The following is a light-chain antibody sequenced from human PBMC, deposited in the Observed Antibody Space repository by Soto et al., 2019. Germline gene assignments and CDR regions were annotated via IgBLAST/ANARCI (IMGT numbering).Light chain of an antibody. CDR1: SSNIGSNP. J-gene: IGLJ3*02. CDR3: ATWDDSLSGPV. Sequence: QSVLTQPPSASGAPGQRVTISCSGSSSNIGSNPVNWYQQLPGTAPKLLIYTDNERPSGVPDRFSGSKSGTSASLAIGGLQSEDEADYYCATWDDSLSGPVFGGGTKVNVL. V-gene: IGLV1-44*01. CDR2: TDN.